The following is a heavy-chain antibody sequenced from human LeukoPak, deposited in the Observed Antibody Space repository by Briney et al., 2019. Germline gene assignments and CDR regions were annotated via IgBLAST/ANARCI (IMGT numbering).Heavy chain of an antibody. CDR1: GFTFSSYG. CDR2: IWYEGNTK. J-gene: IGHJ3*02. Sequence: GTSLRLSCAASGFTFSSYGMHWVRQAPGKGLEWVALIWYEGNTKKYADSVKGRITISRDNSKNTLYLKMNSLRAEDTAVYYCARGWGSSVYASAFDIWGQGTMVTISS. V-gene: IGHV3-33*01. D-gene: IGHD3-22*01. CDR3: ARGWGSSVYASAFDI.